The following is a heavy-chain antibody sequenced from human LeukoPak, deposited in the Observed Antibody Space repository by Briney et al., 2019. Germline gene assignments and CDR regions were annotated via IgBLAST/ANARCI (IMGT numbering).Heavy chain of an antibody. CDR3: ARGSVDYYDSSGYYYGWFDP. J-gene: IGHJ5*02. CDR2: INNGGST. V-gene: IGHV4-34*01. Sequence: PSETLSLTCAVYGGSFSGYYWSWIRQPPGKGLEWLGEINNGGSTNYNPSLKSRVTISVDTSKNQFSLKLSSVTAADTAVYYCARGSVDYYDSSGYYYGWFDPWGQGTLVTVSS. CDR1: GGSFSGYY. D-gene: IGHD3-22*01.